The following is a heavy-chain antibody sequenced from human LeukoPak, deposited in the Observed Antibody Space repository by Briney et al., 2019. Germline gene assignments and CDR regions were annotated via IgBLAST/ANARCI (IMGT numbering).Heavy chain of an antibody. V-gene: IGHV3-48*04. CDR3: ASRLETAAGTEDY. D-gene: IGHD6-13*01. CDR2: ISSSGSTI. Sequence: PGGSLRLSCAASGFTFSTFGMHWVRQAPDKGLEWVSYISSSGSTIYYADSVKGRFTISRDNAKNSLYLQMNSLRAEDTAVYYCASRLETAAGTEDYWGQGTLVTVSS. CDR1: GFTFSTFG. J-gene: IGHJ4*02.